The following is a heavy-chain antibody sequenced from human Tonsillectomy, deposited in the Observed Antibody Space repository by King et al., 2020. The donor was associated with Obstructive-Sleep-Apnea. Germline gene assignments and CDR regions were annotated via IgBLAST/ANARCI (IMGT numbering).Heavy chain of an antibody. CDR3: AREPGSYFFDY. CDR2: ISYDGSNK. J-gene: IGHJ4*02. V-gene: IGHV3-30*04. D-gene: IGHD1-26*01. CDR1: GFTFSSYP. Sequence: VQLVESGGGVVQPGRSLRLSCAASGFTFSSYPMHWVRQAPGKGLAWVAVISYDGSNKYYADSVKGRFTISRDNSKNTLYLQMNSLRAEDTAVYYCAREPGSYFFDYWGQGTLVTVSS.